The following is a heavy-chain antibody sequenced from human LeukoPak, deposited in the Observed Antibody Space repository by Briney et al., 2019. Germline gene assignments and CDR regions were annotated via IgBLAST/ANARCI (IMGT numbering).Heavy chain of an antibody. CDR3: ARWDGAIGGY. CDR1: GGTFSNYA. V-gene: IGHV1-69*06. D-gene: IGHD1-26*01. J-gene: IGHJ4*02. Sequence: ASVKVSCKASGGTFSNYAISWVRQAPGQGLEWMGRIIPIFGTTNYAQKFQGRVTITADKSTNTAYVELSSLKSEDTAVYYCARWDGAIGGYWGQGTLVTVSS. CDR2: IIPIFGTT.